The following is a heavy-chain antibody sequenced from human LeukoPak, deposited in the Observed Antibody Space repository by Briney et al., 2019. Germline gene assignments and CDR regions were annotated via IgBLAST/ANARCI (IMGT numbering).Heavy chain of an antibody. CDR3: ARDPGTTVVK. D-gene: IGHD4-17*01. J-gene: IGHJ4*02. CDR2: ISSSSYI. V-gene: IGHV3-21*01. Sequence: GGSLRLSCAASGFTFSSYSMNWVRQAPGKGLEWASSISSSSYIYYADSVKGRFTISRDNAKNSLYLQMNSLRAEDTAVYYCARDPGTTVVKGGQGTLVTVSS. CDR1: GFTFSSYS.